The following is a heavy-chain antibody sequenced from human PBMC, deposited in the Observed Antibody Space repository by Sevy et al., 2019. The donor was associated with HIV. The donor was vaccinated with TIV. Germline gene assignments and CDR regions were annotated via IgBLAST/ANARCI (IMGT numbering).Heavy chain of an antibody. CDR2: IKEDGSQK. D-gene: IGHD3-9*01. V-gene: IGHV3-7*01. Sequence: GGSLRLSCAASGFSFSKYWMSWVRQAPGKGLEWVANIKEDGSQKNYLESVKGRFTISRDNAKNLLYLQMNNLRADDTVVYYCARDPDILSGYPSHYFDYWGQRTLVTVSS. J-gene: IGHJ4*02. CDR1: GFSFSKYW. CDR3: ARDPDILSGYPSHYFDY.